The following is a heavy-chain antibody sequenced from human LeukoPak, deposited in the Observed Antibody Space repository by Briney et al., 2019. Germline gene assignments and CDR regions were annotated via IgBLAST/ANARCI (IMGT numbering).Heavy chain of an antibody. CDR3: AKNPLIAAAGTDAFDF. D-gene: IGHD6-13*01. CDR2: ISYDGSNK. Sequence: GGSLRLSCAASGFTFSSYGMHWDRQAPGKGLEWVAVISYDGSNKYYTDSVKGRFTISRDNSKNTLYLQMNSLRAEDTAVYYCAKNPLIAAAGTDAFDFWGQGTMVTVSS. J-gene: IGHJ3*01. CDR1: GFTFSSYG. V-gene: IGHV3-30*18.